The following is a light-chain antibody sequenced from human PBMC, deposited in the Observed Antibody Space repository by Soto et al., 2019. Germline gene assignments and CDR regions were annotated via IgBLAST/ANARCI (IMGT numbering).Light chain of an antibody. CDR2: GTS. Sequence: DIVLTQSPGTLSLSPGERATLSCRASQSISSSFLAWYQQRPGQAPRLLIHGTSTRATGIPDRFSGSGSGTDFTLTISRLQPEDFASYYCQQCHRYLTFGQGTKVDIK. CDR3: QQCHRYLT. CDR1: QSISSSF. V-gene: IGKV3-20*01. J-gene: IGKJ1*01.